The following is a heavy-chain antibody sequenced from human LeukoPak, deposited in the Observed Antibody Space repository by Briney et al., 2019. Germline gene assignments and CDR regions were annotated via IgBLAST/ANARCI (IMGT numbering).Heavy chain of an antibody. CDR2: IGTAGDT. Sequence: PGGSLRLSCAASGFTFSSYDMHWVRQGTGKGLEWVSAIGTAGDTYYPGSVKGRFTISRENAKSSLYLQMNSLRVGDTAVYYCARVVAGTTTALDYWGQGTLVTVSS. D-gene: IGHD6-19*01. CDR3: ARVVAGTTTALDY. V-gene: IGHV3-13*01. J-gene: IGHJ4*02. CDR1: GFTFSSYD.